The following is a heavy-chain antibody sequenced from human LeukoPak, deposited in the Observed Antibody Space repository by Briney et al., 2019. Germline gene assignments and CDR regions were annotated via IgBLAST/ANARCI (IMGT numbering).Heavy chain of an antibody. CDR3: AGGHMRYFVL. V-gene: IGHV4-61*01. CDR2: IFYSGST. J-gene: IGHJ2*01. D-gene: IGHD3-16*01. CDR1: GGSVSTGTYV. Sequence: SETLSLTCTVSGGSVSTGTYVWSWIRQPPGKGLEWPGEIFYSGSTNYNASIKSRVTISVETSKNQFALQLNSVTAAVLSIDYCAGGHMRYFVLWGGGDLGTVSS.